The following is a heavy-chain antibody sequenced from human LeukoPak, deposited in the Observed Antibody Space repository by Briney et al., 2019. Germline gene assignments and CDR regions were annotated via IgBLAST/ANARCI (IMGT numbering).Heavy chain of an antibody. Sequence: GASVKVSCKASGYTFSSYYMHWVRQAPGQGLEWMGIINPSGDTTSYAQKFHGRVIMSRDTSTSTVYMELRSLRSEDTAVYYCARRLGVGSGWCGAPFDFWGQGTLVTVSS. CDR3: ARRLGVGSGWCGAPFDF. D-gene: IGHD6-19*01. J-gene: IGHJ4*02. CDR2: INPSGDTT. V-gene: IGHV1-46*01. CDR1: GYTFSSYY.